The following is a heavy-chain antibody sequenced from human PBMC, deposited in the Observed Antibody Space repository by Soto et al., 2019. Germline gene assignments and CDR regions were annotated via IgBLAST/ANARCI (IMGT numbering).Heavy chain of an antibody. CDR2: IGSSSRYT. J-gene: IGHJ3*02. Sequence: GGSLRLSCVVPGFSFSDYYMSWIRQAPGKGLERVSYIGSSSRYTNYADSVKGRFTISRDNSKNTLYVQMSSLRVEDTALYYCAKHYSGSYHPDPFDIWGQGTVVTVSS. V-gene: IGHV3-11*03. CDR3: AKHYSGSYHPDPFDI. D-gene: IGHD1-26*01. CDR1: GFSFSDYY.